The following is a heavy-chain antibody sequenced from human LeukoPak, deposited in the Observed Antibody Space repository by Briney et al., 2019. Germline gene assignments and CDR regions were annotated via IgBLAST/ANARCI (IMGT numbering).Heavy chain of an antibody. CDR1: GFTFSSNA. D-gene: IGHD1-26*01. V-gene: IGHV3-23*01. CDR3: ARGGGATTYYFDY. CDR2: ISGSGGNA. J-gene: IGHJ4*02. Sequence: PGGSLRLSCAASGFTFSSNAMSWVRQAPGKRLEWVSVISGSGGNAFYADSVKGRFTISRDNPKNTLYLQMNSLRAEDTAVYYWARGGGATTYYFDYWGQGTLVTVSS.